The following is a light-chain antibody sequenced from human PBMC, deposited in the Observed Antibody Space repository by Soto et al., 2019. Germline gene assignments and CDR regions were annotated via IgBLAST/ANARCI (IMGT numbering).Light chain of an antibody. J-gene: IGKJ1*01. CDR3: QQYNSYRA. Sequence: DIQMTQTQSSLSASVGDRVTITCRASQSISSWLAWYQQKPGKAPKLLISKASSLESGVPSRFSGSGSGTEFTLTISSLQPDDFATYYCQQYNSYRAFGQGTKV. CDR1: QSISSW. V-gene: IGKV1-5*03. CDR2: KAS.